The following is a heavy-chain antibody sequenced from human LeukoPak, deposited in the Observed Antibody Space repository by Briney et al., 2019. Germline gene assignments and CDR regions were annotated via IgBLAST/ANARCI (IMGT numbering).Heavy chain of an antibody. D-gene: IGHD2/OR15-2a*01. V-gene: IGHV1-18*01. Sequence: ASVKVSCKASGYTFTSYGISWVRQAPGQGLEWMGWISAYNGNTNYAQKFQGRVTMTTDTSTSTAYMELSSLRSEDTAVYYCAIIGYYYYYMDVWGKGTTVTVSS. CDR1: GYTFTSYG. CDR3: AIIGYYYYYMDV. J-gene: IGHJ6*03. CDR2: ISAYNGNT.